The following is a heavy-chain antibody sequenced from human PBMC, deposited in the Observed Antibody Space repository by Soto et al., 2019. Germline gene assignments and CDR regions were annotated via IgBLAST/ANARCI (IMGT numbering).Heavy chain of an antibody. D-gene: IGHD3-10*01. CDR1: GFTFSSYW. V-gene: IGHV3-7*03. Sequence: GGSLRLSCAASGFTFSSYWMSWVRQAPERGLEWVANINQDATRQSYVDSVEGRFSISRDNAKNSVYLQMNNLRVDDTAVYYCARVGLFDGNKPITLEFWGQGTLVTVSS. CDR3: ARVGLFDGNKPITLEF. CDR2: INQDATRQ. J-gene: IGHJ4*02.